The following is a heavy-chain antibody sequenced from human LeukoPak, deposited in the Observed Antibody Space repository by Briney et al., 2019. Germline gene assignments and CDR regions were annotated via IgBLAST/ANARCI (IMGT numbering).Heavy chain of an antibody. CDR1: GYTFTSYG. Sequence: ASVKVSCKASGYTFTSYGISWVRQAPGQGLEWIGWISAYNGNTNYAQKLQGRVTMTTDPSTTTAYMELRSLRSDDTAVYYYARDPMAVAGSDFDYWGQGTLVTVSS. CDR2: ISAYNGNT. J-gene: IGHJ4*02. D-gene: IGHD6-19*01. CDR3: ARDPMAVAGSDFDY. V-gene: IGHV1-18*01.